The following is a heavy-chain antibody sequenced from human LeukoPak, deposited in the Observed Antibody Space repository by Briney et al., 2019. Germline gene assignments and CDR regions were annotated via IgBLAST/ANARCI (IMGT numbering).Heavy chain of an antibody. V-gene: IGHV4-39*01. D-gene: IGHD6-6*01. J-gene: IGHJ4*02. CDR3: ARHRARLYFDY. CDR1: GGSISSYSYY. CDR2: GFHSGDT. Sequence: PSETLSLTCTVSGGSISSYSYYWAWIRQPPGKGLEWIGSGFHSGDTYYNSSLKSRVTISVDTSMNHFSLRLSSVTAADTAIYFCARHRARLYFDYWGQGSLVTVSS.